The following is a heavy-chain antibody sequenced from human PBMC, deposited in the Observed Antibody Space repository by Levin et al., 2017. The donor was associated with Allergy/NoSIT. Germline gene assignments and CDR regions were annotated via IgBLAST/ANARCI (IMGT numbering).Heavy chain of an antibody. CDR3: ARVYVVIAIRTIRDAFDI. CDR2: ISYDGSNK. D-gene: IGHD2-21*01. Sequence: QAGGSLRLSCAASGFTFSSYAMHWVRQAPGKGLEWVAVISYDGSNKYYADSVKGRFTISRDNSKNTLYLQMNSLRAEDTAVYYCARVYVVIAIRTIRDAFDIWGQGTMVTVSS. CDR1: GFTFSSYA. V-gene: IGHV3-30-3*01. J-gene: IGHJ3*02.